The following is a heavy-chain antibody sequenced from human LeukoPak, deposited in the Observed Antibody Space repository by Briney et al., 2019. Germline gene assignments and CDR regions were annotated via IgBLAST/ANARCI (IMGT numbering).Heavy chain of an antibody. CDR1: GFTFSSYW. CDR2: IKQDGSEK. D-gene: IGHD3-3*01. Sequence: GGSLRLSCAASGFTFSSYWMSWVRQAPGKGLEWVANIKQDGSEKYYVDSVKGRFTISRDNAKNSLYLQMDSLRAEDTGVYYCARDNSVKLLYDFWSGYYTPNYYFDYWGQGTLVTVSS. V-gene: IGHV3-7*01. J-gene: IGHJ4*02. CDR3: ARDNSVKLLYDFWSGYYTPNYYFDY.